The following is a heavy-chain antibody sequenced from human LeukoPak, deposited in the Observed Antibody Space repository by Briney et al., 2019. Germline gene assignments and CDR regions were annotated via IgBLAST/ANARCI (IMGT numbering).Heavy chain of an antibody. CDR2: INSDGSTT. D-gene: IGHD6-6*01. CDR1: GFTFSSYW. J-gene: IGHJ4*02. Sequence: GGTLRLSCAASGFTFSSYWIHWVRHAPGKGLVWVSIINSDGSTTNYADSVKGRFTISRDNAKNTLYLQLNSLRPEDTAVYYCARDYSSWFDYWGQGTLVTVSS. V-gene: IGHV3-74*01. CDR3: ARDYSSWFDY.